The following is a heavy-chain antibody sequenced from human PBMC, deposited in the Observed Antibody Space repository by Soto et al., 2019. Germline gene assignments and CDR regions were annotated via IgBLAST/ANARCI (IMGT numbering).Heavy chain of an antibody. CDR1: GFTFDDYA. V-gene: IGHV3-9*01. Sequence: GGSLRLSCAASGFTFDDYAMHWFRQAPGKGLEWVSGISWNSASMVYADSVKGRFTISRDNAKNSLYLQMHSLRVEDTALYYCARDPGLNYYYYMDVWGKGTTVTVSS. J-gene: IGHJ6*03. CDR3: ARDPGLNYYYYMDV. D-gene: IGHD3-16*01. CDR2: ISWNSASM.